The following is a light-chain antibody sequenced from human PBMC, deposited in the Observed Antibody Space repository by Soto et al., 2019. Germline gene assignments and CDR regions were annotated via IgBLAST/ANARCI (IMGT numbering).Light chain of an antibody. CDR3: QQYDSYSRT. J-gene: IGKJ1*01. CDR2: DAS. V-gene: IGKV1-5*01. Sequence: DIQMTQSPSTLSASVGDRVTMTCRASQSISSWLAWYQQKPGKAPKLLIYDASSLQSGVPSRFTGRGSGTEFTLTISSLQPDDFATYYCQQYDSYSRTFGQGTKVDIK. CDR1: QSISSW.